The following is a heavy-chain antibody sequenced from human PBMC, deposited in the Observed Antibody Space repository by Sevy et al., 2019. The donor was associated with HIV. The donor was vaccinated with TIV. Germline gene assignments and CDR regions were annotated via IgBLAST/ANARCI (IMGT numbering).Heavy chain of an antibody. CDR3: AKDRARVVGDGFDL. J-gene: IGHJ3*01. V-gene: IGHV3-23*01. Sequence: GGSLRLSCAVSGFTFSNYAMSWVRQAPGKGLEWVSAIGGSGGSSYYAESVKGRFIISRDNSKNTLSLQMNSLRGEDTAVYYCAKDRARVVGDGFDLWGQGTMVTVSS. D-gene: IGHD2-15*01. CDR2: IGGSGGSS. CDR1: GFTFSNYA.